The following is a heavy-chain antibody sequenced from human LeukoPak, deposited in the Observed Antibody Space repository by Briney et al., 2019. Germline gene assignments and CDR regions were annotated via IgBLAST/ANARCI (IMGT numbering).Heavy chain of an antibody. CDR1: GGSISSYY. Sequence: SETLSLTCTVSGGSISSYYWNWIRQPPGKGLEWIGYIYHSGSTNYNSSLEGRVTISVDTSKNQFSLKLSSVTAADTAVYYCAGGLRGYYVYYYYGMDVWGQGTTVTVS. CDR2: IYHSGST. CDR3: AGGLRGYYVYYYYGMDV. J-gene: IGHJ6*02. D-gene: IGHD3-3*01. V-gene: IGHV4-59*12.